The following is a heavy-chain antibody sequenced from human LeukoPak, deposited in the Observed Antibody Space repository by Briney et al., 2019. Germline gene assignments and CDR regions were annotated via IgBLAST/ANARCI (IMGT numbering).Heavy chain of an antibody. D-gene: IGHD3-10*01. Sequence: PGGSLRLSCAASGFTFSSYSMNWVRQAPGKGLEWVSSISSSSSYIYYADSVKGRFTISRDNAKNSLYPQMNSLRAEDTAVYYCARDGGITMVRVYGMDVWGKGTTVTVSS. CDR1: GFTFSSYS. CDR2: ISSSSSYI. V-gene: IGHV3-21*01. J-gene: IGHJ6*04. CDR3: ARDGGITMVRVYGMDV.